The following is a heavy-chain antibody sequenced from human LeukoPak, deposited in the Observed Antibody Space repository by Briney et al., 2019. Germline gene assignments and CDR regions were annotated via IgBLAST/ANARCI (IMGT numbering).Heavy chain of an antibody. CDR2: ISPTGTTM. D-gene: IGHD3-16*01. CDR3: AKGHTYGMI. V-gene: IGHV3-11*01. J-gene: IGHJ1*01. Sequence: PGGSLRLSCAASGFTFRDFYMSWLRQTPGKGLEWVSYISPTGTTMDYADSVRGRFTISRDNAKDSLYLQMNNLGAEDTAVYYCAKGHTYGMIWGQAPWSPFPQ. CDR1: GFTFRDFY.